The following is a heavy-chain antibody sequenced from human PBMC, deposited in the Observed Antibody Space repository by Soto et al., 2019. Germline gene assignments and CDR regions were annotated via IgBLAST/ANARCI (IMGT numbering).Heavy chain of an antibody. CDR2: ISYDGSNK. D-gene: IGHD4-4*01. CDR1: GFTFSSYG. V-gene: IGHV3-30*18. CDR3: AKACSYDYRYYYYGMDV. Sequence: QVQLVESGGGVVQPGRSLRLSCAASGFTFSSYGMHWVRQAPGKGLGWVAVISYDGSNKYYADSVKGRFTISRDNSKNMLYLQINTLRAEATAVYYSAKACSYDYRYYYYGMDVWGQGTTVTVSS. J-gene: IGHJ6*02.